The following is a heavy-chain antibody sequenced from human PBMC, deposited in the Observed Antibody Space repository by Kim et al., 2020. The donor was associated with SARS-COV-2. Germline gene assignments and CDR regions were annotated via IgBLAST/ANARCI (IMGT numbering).Heavy chain of an antibody. CDR3: ARDGGAAAGFDY. V-gene: IGHV3-30*01. Sequence: YYADSVKGRLPIARDNSRNTLYLQMNSLRAEDTAVYYCARDGGAAAGFDYWGQGTLVTVSS. J-gene: IGHJ4*02. D-gene: IGHD6-13*01.